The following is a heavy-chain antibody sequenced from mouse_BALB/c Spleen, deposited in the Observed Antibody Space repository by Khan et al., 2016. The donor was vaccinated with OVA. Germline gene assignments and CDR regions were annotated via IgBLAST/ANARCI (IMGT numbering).Heavy chain of an antibody. V-gene: IGHV1-20*02. J-gene: IGHJ2*01. D-gene: IGHD1-1*01. Sequence: EVQLVESGPELVRPGASVKISCKASGYSFTGYFMNWVMQSNGKSLEWIGRINPHIGETFYNQRFKDKATLTVDESSNTAHMELRSLASEDSAVYYCTRIYRSDFDYWGQGTTLTVSS. CDR3: TRIYRSDFDY. CDR1: GYSFTGYF. CDR2: INPHIGET.